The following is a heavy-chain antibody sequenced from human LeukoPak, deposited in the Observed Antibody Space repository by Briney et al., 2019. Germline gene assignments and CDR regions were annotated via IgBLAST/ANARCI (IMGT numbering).Heavy chain of an antibody. J-gene: IGHJ4*02. D-gene: IGHD3-10*01. V-gene: IGHV3-30*04. CDR3: ARSGLGEYYFDY. CDR1: GFSFSTYY. CDR2: ISYDGSNK. Sequence: PGGSLRLSCAASGFSFSTYYMSWVRQAPGKGLEWVAVISYDGSNKYYADSVKGRFTISRDNSKNTLYLQMNSLRAEDTAVYYCARSGLGEYYFDYWGQGTLVTVSS.